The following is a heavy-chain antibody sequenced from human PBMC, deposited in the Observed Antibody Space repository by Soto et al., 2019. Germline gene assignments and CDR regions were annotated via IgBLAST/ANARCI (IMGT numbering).Heavy chain of an antibody. D-gene: IGHD6-13*01. CDR1: GGSISSYY. V-gene: IGHV4-59*01. CDR2: IYDDGST. J-gene: IGHJ1*01. CDR3: ARERSWSGYFQH. Sequence: QVQLQESGPGLMKPSETLSLTCTVSGGSISSYYWSWIRQSPGKGLEWIAYIYDDGSTNYNPSLKSRVTISADTSKNQFSLKLTSVTAADTAVYYCARERSWSGYFQHWGQGTLVTVSA.